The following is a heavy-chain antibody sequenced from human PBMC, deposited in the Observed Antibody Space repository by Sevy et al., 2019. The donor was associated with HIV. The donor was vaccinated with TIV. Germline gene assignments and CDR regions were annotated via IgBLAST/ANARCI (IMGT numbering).Heavy chain of an antibody. V-gene: IGHV3-33*01. D-gene: IGHD6-19*01. CDR2: IWYDGSNK. CDR1: GFSFSSYG. Sequence: GGSLRLSCVASGFSFSSYGMHWVRQAPGKGLEWVAVIWYDGSNKEYPDSVKGRFTISRDNSKDTLYLQMNGLRAEDTAVFYCAREQIAVDGIGSYFDHWGQGTLVTVSS. CDR3: AREQIAVDGIGSYFDH. J-gene: IGHJ4*02.